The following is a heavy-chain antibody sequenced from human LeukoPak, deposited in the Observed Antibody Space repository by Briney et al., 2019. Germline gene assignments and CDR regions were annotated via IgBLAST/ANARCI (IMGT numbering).Heavy chain of an antibody. V-gene: IGHV1-2*02. CDR1: GYTFTDYY. D-gene: IGHD5-24*01. Sequence: ASVKVSCRASGYTFTDYYIHWVRQAPGQGLEWMGWINPNSGGTNYAQKFQGRVTMTRDTSISTAYMELSRLRSDDTAVYYCLLYKPPWRFDPWGQGTLVTVSS. CDR3: LLYKPPWRFDP. J-gene: IGHJ5*02. CDR2: INPNSGGT.